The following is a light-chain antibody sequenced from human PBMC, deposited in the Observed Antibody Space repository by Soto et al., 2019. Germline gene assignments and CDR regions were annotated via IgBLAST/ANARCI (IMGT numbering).Light chain of an antibody. V-gene: IGKV3-15*01. J-gene: IGKJ2*01. CDR1: QSIRSN. Sequence: EIVMTQSPATLSVSPGERAALSCRASQSIRSNLAWYQQKPGQAPRLLIYGASTRATGIPARFSGSGSGTEFTLTISSLQSEDFAVYYCQLYYDTWYTFGQGTKLEI. CDR2: GAS. CDR3: QLYYDTWYT.